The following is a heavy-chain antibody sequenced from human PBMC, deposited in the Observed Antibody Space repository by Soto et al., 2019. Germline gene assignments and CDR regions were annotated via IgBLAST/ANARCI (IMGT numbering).Heavy chain of an antibody. V-gene: IGHV4-39*01. CDR3: ARQAPDLWAIQLPGTRQLPFDI. CDR2: IYYSGSA. Sequence: SETLSLTCPVSGGSISSSSYYWGWIRQPPGKGLEWIGSIYYSGSAYYNPSLKSRVTISVDTSKNQFSLKLSSVTAADTAVYYCARQAPDLWAIQLPGTRQLPFDIRGQGIMVTVS. J-gene: IGHJ3*02. D-gene: IGHD5-18*01. CDR1: GGSISSSSYY.